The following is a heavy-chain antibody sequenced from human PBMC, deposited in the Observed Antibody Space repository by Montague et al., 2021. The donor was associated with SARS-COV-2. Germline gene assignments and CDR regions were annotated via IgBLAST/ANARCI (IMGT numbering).Heavy chain of an antibody. D-gene: IGHD3-16*01. J-gene: IGHJ1*01. CDR3: ARGNGDYYRPYDY. CDR1: GGSISGYY. V-gene: IGHV4-59*12. Sequence: SETLSLTCSVSGGSISGYYWSWIRQPAGKALEWIGHIYYNGDTTYNPSLKSRVTMSADTSKNQFSLKMTSVSAADTAVYYCARGNGDYYRPYDYWGQGNVVTVSS. CDR2: IYYNGDT.